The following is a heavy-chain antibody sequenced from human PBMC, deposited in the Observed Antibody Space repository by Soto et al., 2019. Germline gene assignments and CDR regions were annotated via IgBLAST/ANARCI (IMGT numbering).Heavy chain of an antibody. V-gene: IGHV5-10-1*01. CDR1: GYSFTSYW. Sequence: GESLKISCKGSGYSFTSYWISWVRQMPGKGLEWMGRIDPSDSYTNYSPSFQGHVTIPAHKSISTAYLQWSSLKASDTAMYYCARRAVYAGSLGLATEGPPPIEYWGQGTLVTVSS. J-gene: IGHJ4*02. CDR3: ARRAVYAGSLGLATEGPPPIEY. CDR2: IDPSDSYT. D-gene: IGHD2-8*01.